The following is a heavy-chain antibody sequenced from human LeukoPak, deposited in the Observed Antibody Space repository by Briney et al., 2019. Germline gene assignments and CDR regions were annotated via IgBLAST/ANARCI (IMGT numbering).Heavy chain of an antibody. CDR1: GGSISSYY. V-gene: IGHV4-4*07. Sequence: SETLSLTCTVLGGSISSYYWSWIRQPAGKGLEWIGRIYSGGSTNYNPSLQSRVTMSVDTSKNQFSLKLSSVPAADTAVYYCARYGSGSYAFDIWGQGTMVTVSS. CDR3: ARYGSGSYAFDI. J-gene: IGHJ3*02. D-gene: IGHD3-10*01. CDR2: IYSGGST.